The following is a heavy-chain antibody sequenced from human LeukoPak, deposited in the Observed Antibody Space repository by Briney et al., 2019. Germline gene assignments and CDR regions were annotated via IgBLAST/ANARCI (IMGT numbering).Heavy chain of an antibody. V-gene: IGHV1-18*01. CDR1: GYTFTSYG. CDR2: ISAYNGNT. D-gene: IGHD1-7*01. CDR3: VRTNYERLSITGTTSWGDY. J-gene: IGHJ4*02. Sequence: ASVKVSCKASGYTFTSYGISWVRQAPGQGLEWMGWISAYNGNTYYAQKLQGRVTMTTDTSTSTAYMELRSLRSDDTVVYYCVRTNYERLSITGTTSWGDYWGQGTLVTVSS.